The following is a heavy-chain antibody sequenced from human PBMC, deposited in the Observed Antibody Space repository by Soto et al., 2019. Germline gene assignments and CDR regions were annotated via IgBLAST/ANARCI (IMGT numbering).Heavy chain of an antibody. CDR1: GYTFTSYG. J-gene: IGHJ5*02. D-gene: IGHD3-10*01. V-gene: IGHV1-18*01. CDR3: ARVPMVRGVIIRTNWFDP. Sequence: ASVKVSCKASGYTFTSYGISWVRQAPGQGLEWMGWISAYNGNTNYAQKLKGRVTMTTDTSTSTDNIEMRRLRSDNTAVYYSARVPMVRGVIIRTNWFDPWGQGTLVTVSS. CDR2: ISAYNGNT.